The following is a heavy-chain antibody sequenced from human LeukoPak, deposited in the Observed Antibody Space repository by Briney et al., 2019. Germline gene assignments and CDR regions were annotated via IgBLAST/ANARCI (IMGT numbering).Heavy chain of an antibody. V-gene: IGHV4-59*08. CDR1: GGSISGYY. Sequence: SETLSLTCSVSGGSISGYYWSWIRQPPGQGLEWIGYMYETGHTMYNSFLKSRVTMSLDTSRNYFSLSLSSVTAADTAVYYCARHPFATPFDYWGPGTLVTVSS. CDR3: ARHPFATPFDY. J-gene: IGHJ4*02. CDR2: MYETGHT. D-gene: IGHD2-15*01.